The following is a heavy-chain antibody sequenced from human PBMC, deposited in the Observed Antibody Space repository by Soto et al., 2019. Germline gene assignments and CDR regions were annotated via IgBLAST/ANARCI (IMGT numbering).Heavy chain of an antibody. CDR1: GFSLSTSGVG. J-gene: IGHJ4*02. D-gene: IGHD6-6*01. V-gene: IGHV2-5*02. CDR3: AHSPYTGSSYYFDY. Sequence: QITLKESGPTLVKPTQTLTLTCTFSGFSLSTSGVGVGWIRQPPGKALEWLALIYWDDDKRDSPSLKSRLTITKDTSNSQVVLTMTNMDPVDTATYYCAHSPYTGSSYYFDYWGQGTLVTVSS. CDR2: IYWDDDK.